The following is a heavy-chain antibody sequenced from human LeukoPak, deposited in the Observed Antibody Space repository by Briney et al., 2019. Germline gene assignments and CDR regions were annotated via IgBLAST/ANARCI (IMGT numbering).Heavy chain of an antibody. Sequence: SGRSLRLSCAASGFTFSSYAMHWVRQAPGKGLEWVAVMSYDGSNKYYADSVKGRFTISRDNSKNTLYLQMNSLRAEDTAVYYCERDLAYDSSGYYYWGQGTLVTVSS. J-gene: IGHJ4*02. CDR2: MSYDGSNK. CDR3: ERDLAYDSSGYYY. V-gene: IGHV3-30*04. D-gene: IGHD3-22*01. CDR1: GFTFSSYA.